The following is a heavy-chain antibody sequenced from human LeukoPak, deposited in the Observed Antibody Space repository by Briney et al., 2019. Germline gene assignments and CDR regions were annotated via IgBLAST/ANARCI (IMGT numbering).Heavy chain of an antibody. CDR3: ANDYHGSGSYGYFDY. J-gene: IGHJ4*02. CDR1: GFTFSSYG. Sequence: TGGSLRLSCVASGFTFSSYGMHWVRQAPGKGLEWVAVISFDGSTKYYADSVKGRFTISRDNSKNTLYLQMNSLRAEDTAVYYCANDYHGSGSYGYFDYWGQGTLVTVSS. CDR2: ISFDGSTK. D-gene: IGHD3-10*01. V-gene: IGHV3-30*18.